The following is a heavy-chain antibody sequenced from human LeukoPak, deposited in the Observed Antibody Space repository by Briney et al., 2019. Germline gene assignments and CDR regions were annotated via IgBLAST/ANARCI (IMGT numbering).Heavy chain of an antibody. Sequence: GGSLRLSCVASEFTFSSYWMHWVRQAPGKGPVWVSRINSDGSSTRHADSVKGRFTISRDNAKNTLYLQMNSLRAEDTAVYYCARDSGYPDAFDIWGQGTMVIVSS. CDR2: INSDGSST. D-gene: IGHD3-10*01. CDR1: EFTFSSYW. J-gene: IGHJ3*02. CDR3: ARDSGYPDAFDI. V-gene: IGHV3-74*01.